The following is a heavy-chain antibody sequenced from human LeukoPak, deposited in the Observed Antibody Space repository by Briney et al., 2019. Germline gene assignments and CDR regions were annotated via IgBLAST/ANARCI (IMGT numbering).Heavy chain of an antibody. D-gene: IGHD6-19*01. J-gene: IGHJ4*02. CDR3: ARGETGIAVAGLET. CDR2: IYHSGNT. CDR1: GGSISINNG. Sequence: SGTLSLTCAVSGGSISINNGWTWVRQPPGKGLEWIGEIYHSGNTNYNPSLKSRVTISGDKSKNQFSLTLTSVTAADTAVYYCARGETGIAVAGLETWGQGTLVTVSS. V-gene: IGHV4-4*02.